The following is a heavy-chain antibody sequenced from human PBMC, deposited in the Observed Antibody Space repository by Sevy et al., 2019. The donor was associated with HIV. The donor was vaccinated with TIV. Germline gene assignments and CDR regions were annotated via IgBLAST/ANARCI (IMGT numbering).Heavy chain of an antibody. CDR2: ISYDGSNK. D-gene: IGHD6-13*01. J-gene: IGHJ5*02. CDR3: ARDGRAAAGRIGWFDP. V-gene: IGHV3-30-3*01. Sequence: GGSLRLSCAASGFTFSSYAMHWVRQAPGKGLEWVAVISYDGSNKYYADSVKGRFTISRDNSKNTLYLQMNSLRAEDTAVYYCARDGRAAAGRIGWFDPWGQRTLVTVSS. CDR1: GFTFSSYA.